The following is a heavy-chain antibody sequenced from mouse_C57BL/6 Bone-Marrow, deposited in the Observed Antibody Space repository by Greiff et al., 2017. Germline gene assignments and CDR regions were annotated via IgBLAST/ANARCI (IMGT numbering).Heavy chain of an antibody. CDR3: ATGGNYAWFAY. Sequence: QVQLQQSGAELAKPGASVKLSCKASGYTFTSYWMHWVKQRPGQGLEWIGYINPSSGYTKYNQTFKDKATLTAAKSSSTAYMQLSSLTYEDSSVYYCATGGNYAWFAYWGQGTLVTVSA. D-gene: IGHD2-1*01. CDR1: GYTFTSYW. V-gene: IGHV1-7*01. J-gene: IGHJ3*01. CDR2: INPSSGYT.